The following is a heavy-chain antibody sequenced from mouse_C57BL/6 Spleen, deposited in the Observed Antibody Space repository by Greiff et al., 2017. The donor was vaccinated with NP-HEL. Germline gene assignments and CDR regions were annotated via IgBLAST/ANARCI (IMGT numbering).Heavy chain of an antibody. Sequence: VQLQQSGPELVKPGASVKISCKASGYAFSSSWMNWVKQRPGKGLEWIGRIYPGDGDTNYNGKFKGKATLTADKSSSTAYMQLSSLTSEDSAVYFCARVGDYGLGAMDYWGQGTSVTVSS. CDR1: GYAFSSSW. CDR2: IYPGDGDT. D-gene: IGHD2-4*01. J-gene: IGHJ4*01. V-gene: IGHV1-82*01. CDR3: ARVGDYGLGAMDY.